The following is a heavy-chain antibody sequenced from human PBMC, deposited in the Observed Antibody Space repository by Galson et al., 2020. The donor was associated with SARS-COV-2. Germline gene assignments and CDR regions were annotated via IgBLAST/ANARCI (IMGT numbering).Heavy chain of an antibody. Sequence: SEPLSLTCTVSGGSVSSGSSFWSWLRQPPGMGLEFIGYVYSTGGTKYNPSLNSRVTMSVDTPKNQVSLTLTSVTAADTAVYYCARGSVFGVVIIDYWGQGILVTVSS. J-gene: IGHJ4*02. CDR1: GGSVSSGSSF. CDR2: VYSTGGT. CDR3: ARGSVFGVVIIDY. V-gene: IGHV4-61*01. D-gene: IGHD3-3*01.